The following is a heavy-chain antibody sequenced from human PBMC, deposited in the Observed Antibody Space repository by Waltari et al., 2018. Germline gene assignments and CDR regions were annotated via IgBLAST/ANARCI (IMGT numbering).Heavy chain of an antibody. Sequence: EVQLVESGGGLVQPGGSLRLSCAASGSPLSSYEFSWVRQDPGKGLEWVSYINKNGNIIDYADSVKGRFTISRDNAKNSLYLQMNSLRVEDTAMYYCARGLYSNYHFDSWGQGTLVTVSS. CDR1: GSPLSSYE. CDR3: ARGLYSNYHFDS. V-gene: IGHV3-48*03. CDR2: INKNGNII. J-gene: IGHJ4*02. D-gene: IGHD4-4*01.